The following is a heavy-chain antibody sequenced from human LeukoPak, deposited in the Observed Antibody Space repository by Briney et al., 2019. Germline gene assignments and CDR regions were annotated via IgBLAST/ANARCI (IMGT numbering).Heavy chain of an antibody. CDR3: AKDLPAVAYLHGAFDI. CDR2: ISGSGGST. Sequence: PGGSLRLSCAASGFTFGSYAMIWVRQAPGKGLEWVSGISGSGGSTYYADSVKGRFTISRDNSNSTLYLQMNSLRAEDTAVYFCAKDLPAVAYLHGAFDIWGQGTMVTVSS. D-gene: IGHD6-19*01. J-gene: IGHJ3*02. CDR1: GFTFGSYA. V-gene: IGHV3-23*01.